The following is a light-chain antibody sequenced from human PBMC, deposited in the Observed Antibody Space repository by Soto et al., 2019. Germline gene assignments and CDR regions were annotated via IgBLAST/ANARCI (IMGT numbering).Light chain of an antibody. CDR1: QSVYSTY. CDR3: RQYGSSPAT. CDR2: GAS. J-gene: IGKJ2*01. Sequence: EIVLTQSPGTLSLSPGERATLSCRASQSVYSTYLAWYRQKPGQAPRLLIYGASSRTTGTPDRFSGGGSGTDFTLTISRLEPGDFAVYYCRQYGSSPATFGQGTKLEIK. V-gene: IGKV3-20*01.